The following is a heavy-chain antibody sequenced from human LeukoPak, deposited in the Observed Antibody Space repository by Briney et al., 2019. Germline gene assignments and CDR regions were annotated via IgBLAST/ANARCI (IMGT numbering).Heavy chain of an antibody. V-gene: IGHV3-30*02. CDR3: AKDRVVSREPTAFDI. CDR1: GFTFSSYG. Sequence: GGSLRLSCAASGFTFSSYGMHWVRQAPGEGLEWVAFIRYDGSNKYYADSVKGRFTISRDNSKNTLYLQMNSLRAEDTAVYYCAKDRVVSREPTAFDIWGQGTMVTVSS. J-gene: IGHJ3*02. D-gene: IGHD1-14*01. CDR2: IRYDGSNK.